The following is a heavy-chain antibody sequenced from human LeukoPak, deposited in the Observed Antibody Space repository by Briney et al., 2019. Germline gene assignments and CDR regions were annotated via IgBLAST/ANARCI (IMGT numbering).Heavy chain of an antibody. CDR3: ASSMQSDAFDI. Sequence: SETLPLTRTVSGGSISSGGYSWSWIRQHPGKGLEWIGYIYYSGSTYYNPSLKSRVTISVDTSKNQFSLKLSSVTAADTAVYYCASSMQSDAFDIWGQGTMVTVSS. CDR2: IYYSGST. CDR1: GGSISSGGYS. D-gene: IGHD6-19*01. V-gene: IGHV4-31*03. J-gene: IGHJ3*02.